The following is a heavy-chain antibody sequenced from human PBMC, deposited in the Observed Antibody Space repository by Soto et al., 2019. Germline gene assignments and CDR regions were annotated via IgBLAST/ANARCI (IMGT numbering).Heavy chain of an antibody. CDR2: ISSSSSYI. Sequence: PGGSLRLSCAASGFTFSSYSMNWVRQAPGKGLEWVSSISSSSSYIYYADSVKGRFTISRDNAKNSLYLQMNSLRAEDTAVYYCARVGDYYDSSGGYDAFDIWGQGTMVTVSS. V-gene: IGHV3-21*01. J-gene: IGHJ3*02. D-gene: IGHD3-22*01. CDR3: ARVGDYYDSSGGYDAFDI. CDR1: GFTFSSYS.